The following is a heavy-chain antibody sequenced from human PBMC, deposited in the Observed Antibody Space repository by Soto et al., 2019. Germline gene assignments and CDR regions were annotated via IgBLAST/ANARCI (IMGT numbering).Heavy chain of an antibody. D-gene: IGHD4-17*01. J-gene: IGHJ4*02. CDR1: GFTFSSYG. Sequence: GGSLRLSCAASGFTFSSYGMHWVRQAPGKGLEWVAVIWYDGSNKYYADSVKGRFTISRDNSKNTLYLQMNSLRAEDTAVYYCARDGHDYGDYFDYWGQGTLVTVSS. CDR2: IWYDGSNK. CDR3: ARDGHDYGDYFDY. V-gene: IGHV3-33*01.